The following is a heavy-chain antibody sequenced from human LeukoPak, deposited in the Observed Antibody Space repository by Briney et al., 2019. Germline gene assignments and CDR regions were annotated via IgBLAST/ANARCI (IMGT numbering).Heavy chain of an antibody. V-gene: IGHV3-23*01. D-gene: IGHD2-15*01. CDR3: AKGRSGVVVAAHNY. CDR2: ISGSGDST. J-gene: IGHJ4*02. Sequence: PGGSLRLSCAASGFTFSSYAMSWVRQAPGKGLEWVSTISGSGDSTYYADSVKGRFTISRDNSKNTLYLQMNSLRADDTAVYYCAKGRSGVVVAAHNYWGQGTPVTVSS. CDR1: GFTFSSYA.